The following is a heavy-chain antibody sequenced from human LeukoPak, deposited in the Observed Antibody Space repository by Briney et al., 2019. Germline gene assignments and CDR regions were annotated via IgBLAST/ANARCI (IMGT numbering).Heavy chain of an antibody. D-gene: IGHD3-10*01. V-gene: IGHV4-59*12. CDR1: GGSISSYY. CDR3: ARGRRYYGSGSNRGNWFDP. Sequence: PSETLSLTCTVSGGSISSYYWSWIRQPPGKGLEWIGYIYYSGSTDYNPSLKSRVTMSVDTSKNQFSLKLSSVTAADTAVYYCARGRRYYGSGSNRGNWFDPWGQGTLVTVSS. CDR2: IYYSGST. J-gene: IGHJ5*02.